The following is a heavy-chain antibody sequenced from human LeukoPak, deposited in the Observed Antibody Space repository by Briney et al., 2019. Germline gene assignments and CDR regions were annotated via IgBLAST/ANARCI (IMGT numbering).Heavy chain of an antibody. D-gene: IGHD6-19*01. CDR1: GYTFTSYG. Sequence: ATVKVSCKASGYTFTSYGISWVRQAPGQGLEWMGWINTNTGNPTYAQGFTGRFVFSLDTSVSTAYLQISSLKAEDTAVYYCARERMGSGWTFDYWGQGTLVTVSS. V-gene: IGHV7-4-1*02. CDR3: ARERMGSGWTFDY. CDR2: INTNTGNP. J-gene: IGHJ4*02.